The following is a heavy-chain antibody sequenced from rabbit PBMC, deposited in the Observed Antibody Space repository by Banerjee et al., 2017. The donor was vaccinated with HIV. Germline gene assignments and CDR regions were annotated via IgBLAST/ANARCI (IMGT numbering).Heavy chain of an antibody. CDR2: IGDGSSRLT. CDR1: GFTISNNYW. J-gene: IGHJ4*01. V-gene: IGHV1S45*01. Sequence: QQQLVESGGGLVKPEGSLTLTCKASGFTISNNYWICWVRQAPGKGLEWIACIGDGSSRLTYYATWAKGRFTISRTSSTTVTLQMTSLTAADTATYFCARDLAGVIGWNFNLWGQGTLVTVS. CDR3: ARDLAGVIGWNFNL. D-gene: IGHD4-1*01.